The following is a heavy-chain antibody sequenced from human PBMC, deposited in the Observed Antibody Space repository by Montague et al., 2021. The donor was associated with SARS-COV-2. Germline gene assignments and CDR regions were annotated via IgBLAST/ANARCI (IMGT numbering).Heavy chain of an antibody. D-gene: IGHD2-15*01. CDR3: ARQEPIVVVVAAARGWFDP. V-gene: IGHV4-28*01. CDR2: IYYSGST. Sequence: SETLSLTCAVSGYSISSSSWWGWIRQPPGKGLEWIGYIYYSGSTYYNPSLKSRVTISVDTSKNQFSLKLSSVTAADTAVYYCARQEPIVVVVAAARGWFDPWGQGTLVTVSS. J-gene: IGHJ5*02. CDR1: GYSISSSSW.